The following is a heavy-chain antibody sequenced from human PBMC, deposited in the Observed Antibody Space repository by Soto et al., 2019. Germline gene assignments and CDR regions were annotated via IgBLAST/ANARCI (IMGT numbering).Heavy chain of an antibody. V-gene: IGHV1-18*01. CDR1: GYTFTSYA. CDR3: ARDGGSYWRVYYYYGMDV. J-gene: IGHJ6*02. D-gene: IGHD1-26*01. CDR2: ISAYNGNT. Sequence: GASVKVSCKASGYTFTSYAMHWVRQAPGQGLEWMGWISAYNGNTNYAQKLQGRVTMTTDTSTSTAYMELRSLRSDDTAVYYCARDGGSYWRVYYYYGMDVWGQGTTVTVSS.